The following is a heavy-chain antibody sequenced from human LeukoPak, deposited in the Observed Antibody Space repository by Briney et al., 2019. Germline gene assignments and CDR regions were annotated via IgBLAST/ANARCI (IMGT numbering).Heavy chain of an antibody. CDR3: AKSGGYGLIDY. Sequence: SEALSLTCTVSGASISGSGYYWGWIRQPPGKGLEWIGSIYSSGSTYYNASLQSRVTISIETSKNQISLRLNSVTAADTAMYYCAKSGGYGLIDYWGQGTLVTVSS. CDR2: IYSSGST. CDR1: GASISGSGYY. D-gene: IGHD1-26*01. V-gene: IGHV4-39*01. J-gene: IGHJ4*02.